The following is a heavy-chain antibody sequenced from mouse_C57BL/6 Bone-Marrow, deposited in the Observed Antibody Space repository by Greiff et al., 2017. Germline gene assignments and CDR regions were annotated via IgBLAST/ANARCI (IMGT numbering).Heavy chain of an antibody. J-gene: IGHJ4*01. D-gene: IGHD1-1*01. CDR3: ASPYGSSYYYYAMDD. Sequence: EVKLQESGPGLVKPSQSLSLTCSVTGYSITSGYYWNWIRQFPGNKLEGMGYRSYDGSNNYNPSLKNRTSITRDTSKNQFFLKLNSVTTEDTATYYCASPYGSSYYYYAMDDWGQGTSVTVSS. CDR1: GYSITSGYY. CDR2: RSYDGSN. V-gene: IGHV3-6*01.